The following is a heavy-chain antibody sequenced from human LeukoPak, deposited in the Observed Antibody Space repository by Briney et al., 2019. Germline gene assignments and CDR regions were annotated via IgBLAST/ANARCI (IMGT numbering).Heavy chain of an antibody. J-gene: IGHJ4*02. CDR2: IAGIRSSYSYT. CDR1: DFTFNNYN. Sequence: GGSLRLSCTGSDFTFNNYNMNWVRQAPGKGLEWVSAIAGIRSSYSYTYYADSVKGRFTISRDNAKNSLYLQMNSLRAEDTAVYYCARPERVDEGMFVYWGQGALVTVSS. CDR3: ARPERVDEGMFVY. V-gene: IGHV3-21*01. D-gene: IGHD3-3*01.